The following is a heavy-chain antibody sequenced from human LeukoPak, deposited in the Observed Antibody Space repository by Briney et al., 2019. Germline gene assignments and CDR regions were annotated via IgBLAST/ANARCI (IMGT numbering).Heavy chain of an antibody. CDR2: ICAYNGNT. Sequence: ASVKVSCKASGYTFTSYGISWVRQAPGQGIEWMGWICAYNGNTNYAQKLQGRVTMTTDTPTSTAYIELRSLRSEDTAVYYGARGPRGDQRFCDYWGQGTLVPVSS. J-gene: IGHJ4*02. V-gene: IGHV1-18*01. CDR1: GYTFTSYG. CDR3: ARGPRGDQRFCDY. D-gene: IGHD2-21*02.